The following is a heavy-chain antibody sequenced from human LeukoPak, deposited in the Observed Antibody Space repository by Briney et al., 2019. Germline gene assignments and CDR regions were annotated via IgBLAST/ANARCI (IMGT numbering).Heavy chain of an antibody. CDR1: GYTFTSYG. CDR3: ARSSLGYCSSTSCYIRYFDY. V-gene: IGHV1-18*01. J-gene: IGHJ4*02. D-gene: IGHD2-2*02. Sequence: ASGKVSCKASGYTFTSYGISWVRQAPGQGVEWMGWISAYNGNTNYAQKLQGRVTMTTDTSTSTAYMELRSLRSDDTAVYYCARSSLGYCSSTSCYIRYFDYGGQGPLVTVS. CDR2: ISAYNGNT.